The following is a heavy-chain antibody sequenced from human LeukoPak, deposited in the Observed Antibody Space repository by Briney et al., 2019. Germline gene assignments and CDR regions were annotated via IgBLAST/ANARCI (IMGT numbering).Heavy chain of an antibody. CDR1: GLTFNSYD. Sequence: GGTLRLSCAASGLTFNSYDKQWVREAPRKGREGGAFIRYDGSKSYFAASVKGRFALSRDNSNNTLYLQMSSLRPEDTAVYFCAKAGGSGSYFAFDIWGQGTMVTVSS. CDR3: AKAGGSGSYFAFDI. J-gene: IGHJ3*02. D-gene: IGHD1-26*01. V-gene: IGHV3-30*02. CDR2: IRYDGSKS.